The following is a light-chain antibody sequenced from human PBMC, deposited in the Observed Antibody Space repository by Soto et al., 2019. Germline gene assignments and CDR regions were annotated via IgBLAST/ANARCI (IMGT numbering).Light chain of an antibody. V-gene: IGLV2-23*01. CDR2: EGS. Sequence: QSALTQPASVSGSPGQSITISCTGTSSDVGSYNLVSWYQQHPGKAPKLMIYEGSKRPSGVSNRFSGSKSGNTASLSISGHQAEAEVDYSCCSYAGSSTYVFGTGTKLTVL. CDR1: SSDVGSYNL. CDR3: CSYAGSSTYV. J-gene: IGLJ1*01.